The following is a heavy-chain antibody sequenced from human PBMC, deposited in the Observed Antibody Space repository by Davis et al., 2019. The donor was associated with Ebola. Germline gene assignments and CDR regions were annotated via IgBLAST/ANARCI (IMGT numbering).Heavy chain of an antibody. CDR3: ARDSHWRISSGYYFDY. CDR2: IYYSGST. Sequence: SETLSLTCTVSGGSISSYYWSWIRQPPGKGLEWIGYIYYSGSTNYNPSLKSRVTISVDTSKNQFSLKLSSVTAADTAVYYCARDSHWRISSGYYFDYWGQGTLVTVSS. J-gene: IGHJ4*02. V-gene: IGHV4-59*12. D-gene: IGHD3-22*01. CDR1: GGSISSYY.